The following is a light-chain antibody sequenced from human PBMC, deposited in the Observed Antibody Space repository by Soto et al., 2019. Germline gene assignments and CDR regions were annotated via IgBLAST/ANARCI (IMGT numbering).Light chain of an antibody. V-gene: IGLV2-14*01. CDR3: SSYTSSGALYV. CDR1: SNDVGRYNY. J-gene: IGLJ1*01. CDR2: EVS. Sequence: QSVLTQPASVSGSPGQSITIYCTGTSNDVGRYNYASWYQQHPGKDPKLMIYEVSNRPSGVSNRFSGSKSGNTASLTISRLQPEDEAGEDCSSYTSSGALYVFGTGTKLTVL.